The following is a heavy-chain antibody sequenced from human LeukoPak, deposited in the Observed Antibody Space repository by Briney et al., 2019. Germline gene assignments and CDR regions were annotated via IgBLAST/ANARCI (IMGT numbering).Heavy chain of an antibody. CDR2: IYYSGST. V-gene: IGHV4-39*07. Sequence: NSSETLSLTCTVSGGSISSSSYYWGWLRQPPGKGLEWIGSIYYSGSTYYNPSLKSRVTISVDTSKNQFSLKLSSVTAADTAVYYCARGHGDYGAGAFDIWGQGTMVTVSS. CDR1: GGSISSSSYY. CDR3: ARGHGDYGAGAFDI. D-gene: IGHD4-17*01. J-gene: IGHJ3*02.